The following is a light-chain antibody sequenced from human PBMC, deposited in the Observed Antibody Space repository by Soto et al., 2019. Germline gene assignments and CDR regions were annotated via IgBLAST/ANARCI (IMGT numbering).Light chain of an antibody. V-gene: IGLV2-14*01. J-gene: IGLJ1*01. CDR2: DVS. CDR1: SSDVGGYNY. CDR3: SSYTTYITPV. Sequence: QSALTQPASVSGSXXXSITXXCTGTSSDVGGYNYVSWYQQYPGKAPKLMIYDVSNQPSGVSNRFSGSKSGNTASLTISGLQAEDEADYYCSSYTTYITPVFGTGTKLTVL.